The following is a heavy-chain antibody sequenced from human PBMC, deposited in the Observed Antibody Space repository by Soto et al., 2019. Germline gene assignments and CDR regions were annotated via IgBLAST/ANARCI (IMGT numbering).Heavy chain of an antibody. V-gene: IGHV1-8*01. CDR2: MNPNSGNT. Sequence: ASVKVSCKASGYTFTSYDINWVRQATGQGLEWMGWMNPNSGNTGYAQKFQGRVTMTRNTSISTAYMELSSLRSEDTAVYYCARDLTQLVAGAFDIWGQGTMVTVSS. D-gene: IGHD6-19*01. CDR1: GYTFTSYD. J-gene: IGHJ3*02. CDR3: ARDLTQLVAGAFDI.